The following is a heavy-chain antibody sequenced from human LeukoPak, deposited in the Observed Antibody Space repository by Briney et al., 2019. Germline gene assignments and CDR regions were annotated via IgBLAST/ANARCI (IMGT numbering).Heavy chain of an antibody. CDR3: ASHWAQQVVSDY. Sequence: GGSLKLSCAASGFTFSSYGMHWVRQAPGKGLEWVAVISYDGRNKYYADSVKGRFTVSRDNSKNTLYLQMNSLRAEDTAVYYCASHWAQQVVSDYWGQGTLVTVSS. D-gene: IGHD6-13*01. CDR2: ISYDGRNK. V-gene: IGHV3-30*03. CDR1: GFTFSSYG. J-gene: IGHJ4*02.